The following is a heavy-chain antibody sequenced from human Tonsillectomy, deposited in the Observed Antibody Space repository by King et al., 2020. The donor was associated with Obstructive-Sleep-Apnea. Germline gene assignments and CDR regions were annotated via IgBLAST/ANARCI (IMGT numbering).Heavy chain of an antibody. J-gene: IGHJ4*02. CDR3: ARLERIVGPNEPFDY. CDR2: IYYSGST. V-gene: IGHV4-31*03. CDR1: GGSINTGGYY. Sequence: VQLQESGPGLVKPSQTLSLTCTVSGGSINTGGYYWSWIRQHPGKGLEWIGYIYYSGSTSYNPSLKSRATISVDTSKNHFSLKMNSVTAADTAVYYCARLERIVGPNEPFDYWGQGTLVTVSS. D-gene: IGHD1-26*01.